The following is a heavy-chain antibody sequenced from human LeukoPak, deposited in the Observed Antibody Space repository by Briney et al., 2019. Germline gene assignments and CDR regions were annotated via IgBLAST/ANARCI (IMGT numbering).Heavy chain of an antibody. CDR1: GFTFRNYA. D-gene: IGHD5-12*01. Sequence: GGSLSLSCAASGFTFRNYAMTWARQDPGKGLEWVSSIPSSGDGTYYADSVKGRFTISRDNSKNMLYLQMNSLRAEDTAVYYCARRTSGAFDFWDQGTLVTVSS. CDR3: ARRTSGAFDF. CDR2: IPSSGDGT. J-gene: IGHJ4*02. V-gene: IGHV3-23*01.